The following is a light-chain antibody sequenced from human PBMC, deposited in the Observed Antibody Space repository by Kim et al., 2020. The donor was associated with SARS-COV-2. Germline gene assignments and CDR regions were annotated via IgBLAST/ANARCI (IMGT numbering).Light chain of an antibody. J-gene: IGKJ1*01. CDR3: QQAYTFPWT. CDR2: AAS. Sequence: ASVGDRVTLTWRASQVVSGWLAWYQQKPGKAPNLLIYAASSLQTGVPSRFSGSGSATLFTLTINGLQPEDFATYYCQQAYTFPWTFGQGTKVDIK. CDR1: QVVSGW. V-gene: IGKV1-12*01.